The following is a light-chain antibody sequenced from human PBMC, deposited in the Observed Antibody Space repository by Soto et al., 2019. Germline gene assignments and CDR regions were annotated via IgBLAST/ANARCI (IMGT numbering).Light chain of an antibody. V-gene: IGKV1-5*03. J-gene: IGKJ1*01. Sequence: DIQMTQSTSTLSASVGDRVTITCRASQNINNWLAWYQQKPGKVPKLLIYTASSLESGVPSRFSGSGSGTEFTLTISCLQPDDFATYYCQQYNSYSRGTFGQGTKVEIK. CDR2: TAS. CDR3: QQYNSYSRGT. CDR1: QNINNW.